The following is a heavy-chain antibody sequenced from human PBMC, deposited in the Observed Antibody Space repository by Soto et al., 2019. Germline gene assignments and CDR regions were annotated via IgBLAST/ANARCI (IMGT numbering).Heavy chain of an antibody. D-gene: IGHD2-21*02. Sequence: EVQLLESGGGLVQPGGSLRLSCAASGFTFSSYAMSWVRQAPGTGLEWVAGIRGSGGSKYYADSGKGRFTISRDNTKNTLYLQMNSLRAEDTAVYYCAKSSPTGYCGGDCYVVFYYWGQGTLVTVSS. J-gene: IGHJ4*02. CDR1: GFTFSSYA. CDR3: AKSSPTGYCGGDCYVVFYY. CDR2: IRGSGGSK. V-gene: IGHV3-23*01.